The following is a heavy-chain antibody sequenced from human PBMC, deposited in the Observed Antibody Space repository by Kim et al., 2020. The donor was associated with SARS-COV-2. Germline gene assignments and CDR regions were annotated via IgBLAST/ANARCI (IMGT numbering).Heavy chain of an antibody. J-gene: IGHJ6*01. CDR1: GFTFSSYG. D-gene: IGHD3-3*01. CDR2: ISYDGSNK. CDR3: AKGGGFGWFILYSYGLD. V-gene: IGHV3-30*18. Sequence: GGSLRLSCAASGFTFSSYGMHWVRQDPGKGLEWVAVISYDGSNKYYADSVKGRFTISRDNSKNTLYLQMNSLRAEDTAVYYCAKGGGFGWFILYSYGLD.